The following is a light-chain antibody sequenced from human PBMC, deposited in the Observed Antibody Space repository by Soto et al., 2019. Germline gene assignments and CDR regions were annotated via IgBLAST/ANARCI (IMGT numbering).Light chain of an antibody. J-gene: IGLJ3*02. V-gene: IGLV2-14*01. CDR3: GSYTLINGPWV. CDR2: EVS. CDR1: SSDVGGYNF. Sequence: QSALTQPASVSGSPGQSITISCTGTSSDVGGYNFVSWYQHHPGRAPKLMIFEVSNRPSGVSNRFSGSKSGNTASLTISGLQAEDEADYFCGSYTLINGPWVFGGGTKLTVL.